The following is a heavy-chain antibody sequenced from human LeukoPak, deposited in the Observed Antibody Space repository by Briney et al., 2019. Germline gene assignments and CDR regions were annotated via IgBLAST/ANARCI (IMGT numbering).Heavy chain of an antibody. CDR1: GFTFNSYW. CDR3: ARIYYFGDNNWRYFDN. J-gene: IGHJ4*02. D-gene: IGHD3-10*01. Sequence: GGSLRLSCAASGFTFNSYWMSWVRQAPGKGLEWVANIDPDGSEKQYGDSVKSRFTTSRDNAKNSLYLQMNSLRAEDTAIYYCARIYYFGDNNWRYFDNWGQGTLVTVSS. V-gene: IGHV3-7*01. CDR2: IDPDGSEK.